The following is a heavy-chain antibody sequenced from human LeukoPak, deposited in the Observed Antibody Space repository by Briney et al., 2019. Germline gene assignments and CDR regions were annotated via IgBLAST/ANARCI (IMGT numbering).Heavy chain of an antibody. CDR3: ARVSHSSYYYDSSGLYYFDY. J-gene: IGHJ4*02. D-gene: IGHD3-22*01. Sequence: GGSLRLSCAASGFTVSSNYMSWVRQAPGRGLEWVSVIYSGGSTYYADSVKGRFTISRHNSKNTLYLQMNSLRAEDTAVYYCARVSHSSYYYDSSGLYYFDYWGQGTLVTVSS. V-gene: IGHV3-53*04. CDR2: IYSGGST. CDR1: GFTVSSNY.